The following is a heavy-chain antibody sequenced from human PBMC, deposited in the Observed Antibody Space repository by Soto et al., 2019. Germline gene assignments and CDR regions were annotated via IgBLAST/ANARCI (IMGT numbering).Heavy chain of an antibody. Sequence: ASVKVSGKASGFTFTHSAVQWVRQARGQRLEWIGWIVVGSGSTNYAQKFQERVAMTRDMSTSTAYMELSSLRSEDTAVYYCAAGVASFDYWGQGTLVTVSS. CDR1: GFTFTHSA. J-gene: IGHJ4*02. V-gene: IGHV1-58*01. CDR2: IVVGSGST. CDR3: AAGVASFDY.